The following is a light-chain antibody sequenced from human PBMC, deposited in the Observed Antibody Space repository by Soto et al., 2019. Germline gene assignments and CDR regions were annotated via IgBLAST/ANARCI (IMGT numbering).Light chain of an antibody. CDR3: CSYAGSRAL. J-gene: IGLJ2*01. CDR1: SSDVGGYNY. Sequence: SALTQPRSVSGSPGQSVTISCTGISSDVGGYNYVSWYQQLPGKAPKVMIYDVSKRPSGVPNRFSGSKSGNTASLTISGLQAEDEADYYCCSYAGSRALFGGGTKVTVL. CDR2: DVS. V-gene: IGLV2-11*01.